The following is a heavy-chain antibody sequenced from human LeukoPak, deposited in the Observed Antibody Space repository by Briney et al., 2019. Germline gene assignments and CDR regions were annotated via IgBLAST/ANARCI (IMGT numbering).Heavy chain of an antibody. CDR2: INHSGST. J-gene: IGHJ5*02. CDR1: DGSFSGYY. CDR3: ARVPVVSPPWFDP. D-gene: IGHD2-15*01. Sequence: SETLSLTCAVYDGSFSGYYWSLIRQPPGKGLEWIGEINHSGSTNYNPSLKSRVTISVDTSKNQFSLKLSSVTAADTAVYYCARVPVVSPPWFDPWGQGTLVTVSS. V-gene: IGHV4-34*01.